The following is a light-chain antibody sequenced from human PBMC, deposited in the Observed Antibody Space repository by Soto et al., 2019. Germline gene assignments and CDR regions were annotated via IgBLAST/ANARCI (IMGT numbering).Light chain of an antibody. CDR3: AAWDDSLNGRYV. J-gene: IGLJ1*01. CDR2: SNN. Sequence: QSVLTQPPSASVTPGQRVTISCSGSTSNIGSNTVDWYQQLPGTAPKLLFYSNNQRPSGVPDRFSGSKSGTSASLAISGLQSEDEADYYCAAWDDSLNGRYVFGTGTKVTVL. CDR1: TSNIGSNT. V-gene: IGLV1-44*01.